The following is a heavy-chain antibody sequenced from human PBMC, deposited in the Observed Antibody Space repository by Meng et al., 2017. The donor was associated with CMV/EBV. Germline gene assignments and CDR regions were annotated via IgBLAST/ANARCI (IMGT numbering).Heavy chain of an antibody. CDR1: GYAFTDYF. CDR3: ARVQPGPWLIDDDY. CDR2: ISAYNGNT. Sequence: ASVKVSCKASGYAFTDYFIHWVRQAPGQGLEWMGWISAYNGNTNYAQKLQGRVTMTTDTSTSTAYMELRSLRSDDTAVYYCARVQPGPWLIDDDYWGQGTLVTVSS. J-gene: IGHJ4*02. V-gene: IGHV1-18*04. D-gene: IGHD6-19*01.